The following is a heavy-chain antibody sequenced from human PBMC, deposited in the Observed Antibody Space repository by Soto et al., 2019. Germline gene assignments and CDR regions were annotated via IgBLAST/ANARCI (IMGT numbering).Heavy chain of an antibody. D-gene: IGHD6-19*01. CDR3: ARDQQWLGP. CDR1: GYTFTSYA. V-gene: IGHV1-3*01. CDR2: INAGNGTT. Sequence: QVQLVQSGAEVKKPGASVKVSCKASGYTFTSYAMHWVRQAPGQRLEWMGWINAGNGTTKYSQKFQGRVTITRDTSASTAYMELSSLRYDDTAVYYCARDQQWLGPWGQGTLVTVSS. J-gene: IGHJ5*02.